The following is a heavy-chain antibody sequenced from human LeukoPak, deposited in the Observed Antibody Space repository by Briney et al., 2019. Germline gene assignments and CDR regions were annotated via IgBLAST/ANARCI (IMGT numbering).Heavy chain of an antibody. CDR3: ARAGYCSSTSCFDY. Sequence: PGGSLRLSCAAPGFTVSSNYMSWVRQAPGKGLEWVSVIYSGGSTYYADSVKGRFTISRDNSKNTLYLQMNSLRAEDTAVYYCARAGYCSSTSCFDYWGQGTLVTVSS. D-gene: IGHD2-2*01. CDR2: IYSGGST. J-gene: IGHJ4*02. V-gene: IGHV3-66*01. CDR1: GFTVSSNY.